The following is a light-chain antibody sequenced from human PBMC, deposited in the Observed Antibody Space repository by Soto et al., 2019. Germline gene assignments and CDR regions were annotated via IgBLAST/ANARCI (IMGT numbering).Light chain of an antibody. J-gene: IGLJ1*01. CDR3: SSYTITSSPV. CDR1: SSDVGGYDF. V-gene: IGLV2-14*01. CDR2: EVT. Sequence: QSALTQPASVSGSPGQSITISCTGTSSDVGGYDFVSWYRQYPGQAPKILIYEVTHRPSGVPDRFSGSKSGNTASLTISGLQVDDEADYYCSSYTITSSPVFGPGTKLTVL.